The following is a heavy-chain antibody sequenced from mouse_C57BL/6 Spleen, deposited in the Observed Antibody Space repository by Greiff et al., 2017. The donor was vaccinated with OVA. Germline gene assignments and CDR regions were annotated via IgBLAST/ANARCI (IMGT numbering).Heavy chain of an antibody. Sequence: QVQLQQSGAELVKPGASVKLSCKASGYTFTSYWMHWVKQRPGQGLEWIGMIHPNSGSTNYNEKFKSKATLTVDKSSSTAYMQLSSLTSEDSAVYYCARGTPLYYDYDVRYFDVWGTGTTVTVSS. D-gene: IGHD2-4*01. CDR1: GYTFTSYW. V-gene: IGHV1-64*01. J-gene: IGHJ1*03. CDR2: IHPNSGST. CDR3: ARGTPLYYDYDVRYFDV.